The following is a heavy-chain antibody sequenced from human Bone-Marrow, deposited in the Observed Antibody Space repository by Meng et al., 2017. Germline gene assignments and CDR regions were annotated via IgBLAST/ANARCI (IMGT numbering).Heavy chain of an antibody. CDR2: LNPNGGCT. D-gene: IGHD1-14*01. V-gene: IGHV1-2*02. J-gene: IGHJ5*02. CDR1: GYTFTAYS. CDR3: AREGGPDKWFDP. Sequence: QLGQFGAVVENPGPAVKVSCKPSGYTFTAYSLHLDRQAPGQGLEWMGCLNPNGGCTYYAQQFQGRVTMTRDTAINTAYLELSRLTSADTAVYYCAREGGPDKWFDPWCQGTLVTVSS.